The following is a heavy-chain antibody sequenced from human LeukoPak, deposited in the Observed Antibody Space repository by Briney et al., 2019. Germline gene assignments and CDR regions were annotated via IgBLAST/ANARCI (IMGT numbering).Heavy chain of an antibody. Sequence: ASVKVSCKASGYTFTGYYMHWVRQAPGQGLEWMGRINPNSGGTNYAQKFQGRVTMTRDTSISTAYMELSRLRSDDTAVYYCARVNVGYSNYVDYWGQGTLVTVSS. J-gene: IGHJ4*02. CDR3: ARVNVGYSNYVDY. D-gene: IGHD4-11*01. CDR2: INPNSGGT. CDR1: GYTFTGYY. V-gene: IGHV1-2*06.